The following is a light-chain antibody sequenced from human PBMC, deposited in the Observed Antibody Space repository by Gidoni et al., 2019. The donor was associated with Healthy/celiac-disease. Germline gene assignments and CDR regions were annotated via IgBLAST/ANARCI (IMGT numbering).Light chain of an antibody. V-gene: IGKV1-39*01. CDR2: AAS. J-gene: IGKJ2*01. CDR1: QSISSY. Sequence: DIQITQSPSSLSASVGDSITIPCRSSQSISSYLNWYQQKPGKAPKLLIYAASSLQSGVPSRFSGSGSGTDCTLTISSLQPEDFATYYCQQSYSTLPMYTFGQGTKLEIK. CDR3: QQSYSTLPMYT.